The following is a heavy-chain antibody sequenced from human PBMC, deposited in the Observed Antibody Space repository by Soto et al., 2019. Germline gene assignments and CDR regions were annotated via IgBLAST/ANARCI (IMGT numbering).Heavy chain of an antibody. CDR2: IYYTGRT. V-gene: IGHV4-30-4*01. J-gene: IGHJ3*02. CDR1: GVSVTSGDYY. CDR3: ARAHYDILTGYPTHAFDI. D-gene: IGHD3-9*01. Sequence: SETLSLTCTVSGVSVTSGDYYWSWIRQPPGKGLEWIGYIYYTGRTYYNPSLKSRVIISVDTSKNQFSLKLSSVTAAEKAVYYCARAHYDILTGYPTHAFDIWGRGTMVTVSS.